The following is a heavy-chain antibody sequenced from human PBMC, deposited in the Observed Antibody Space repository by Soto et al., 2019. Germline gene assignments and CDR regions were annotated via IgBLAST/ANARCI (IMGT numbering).Heavy chain of an antibody. Sequence: QVQLQQWGAGLLKPAETLSLTCGVYGGSFSGYYWSWIRQPPGKGLEWIGEINHSGFTNYNPSLKSRVTMSVDTSKNQFSLEMSSVTAADTVVYYCARFPFDRSSWTNPRYFDYWGQGTLVTVSS. D-gene: IGHD6-13*01. CDR2: INHSGFT. CDR3: ARFPFDRSSWTNPRYFDY. V-gene: IGHV4-34*01. CDR1: GGSFSGYY. J-gene: IGHJ4*02.